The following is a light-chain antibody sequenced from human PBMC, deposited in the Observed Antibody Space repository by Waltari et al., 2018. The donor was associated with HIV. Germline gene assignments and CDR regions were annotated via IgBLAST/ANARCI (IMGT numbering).Light chain of an antibody. CDR1: ALQKQY. V-gene: IGLV3-25*03. Sequence: SYELTQPPSVSVSPGQTARITCSGDALQKQYVYWYQQKPGQAPGLVIYKDTERPSVIPERSSGSSSGTTVTLTISGVQAEDEADYYCHSSDSSGTYVFGTGTKVSVL. J-gene: IGLJ1*01. CDR2: KDT. CDR3: HSSDSSGTYV.